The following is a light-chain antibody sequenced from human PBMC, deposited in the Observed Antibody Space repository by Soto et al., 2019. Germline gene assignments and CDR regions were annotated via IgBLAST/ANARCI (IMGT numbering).Light chain of an antibody. CDR3: CSYAGSYSYV. J-gene: IGLJ1*01. CDR1: SSDVGGYNY. CDR2: DVS. V-gene: IGLV2-11*01. Sequence: QSVLTQPRSVSGSPGQSVTISCTGTSSDVGGYNYVSWYQEQPGKARKLMIYDVSKRPSGVPDRFSGSKSGNTASLTISGLQAEDEADYYCCSYAGSYSYVFGTGTKVTVL.